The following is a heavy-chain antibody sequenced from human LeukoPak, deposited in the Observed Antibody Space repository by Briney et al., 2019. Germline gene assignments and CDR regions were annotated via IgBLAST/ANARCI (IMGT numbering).Heavy chain of an antibody. D-gene: IGHD2-2*01. Sequence: PGGSLRLSCAASGFTFSSYAMNWVRPAPGKGLEWVSAISGSGGSTYYFVKGRFTISRDNSKNTLYLQMNSLRAEDTAVYYCAKGYCSSTSCKESFFDYWGQGTLVTVSS. J-gene: IGHJ4*02. V-gene: IGHV3-23*01. CDR1: GFTFSSYA. CDR2: ISGSGGST. CDR3: AKGYCSSTSCKESFFDY.